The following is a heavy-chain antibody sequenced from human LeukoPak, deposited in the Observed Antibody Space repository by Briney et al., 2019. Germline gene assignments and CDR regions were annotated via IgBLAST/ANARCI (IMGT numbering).Heavy chain of an antibody. V-gene: IGHV4-4*07. CDR3: ARYSGYDSFDY. CDR2: IYTSGST. Sequence: SETLSLTCTVSRGSISSYYWTWMRQPAGKGLGWIGRIYTSGSTDYNPSLKSRVTMSVDTSKNQFSLKLTSVTAADTAVYYCARYSGYDSFDYWGQGTLVTVSS. D-gene: IGHD5-12*01. CDR1: RGSISSYY. J-gene: IGHJ4*02.